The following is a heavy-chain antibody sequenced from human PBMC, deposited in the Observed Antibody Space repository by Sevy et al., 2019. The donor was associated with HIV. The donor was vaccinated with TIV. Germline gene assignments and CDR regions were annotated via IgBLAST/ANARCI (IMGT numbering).Heavy chain of an antibody. J-gene: IGHJ6*02. CDR3: ARWWGTSYYYHYALDV. CDR1: GYTFTSYD. Sequence: ASVKVSCKTSGYTFTSYDIHWVRQATGQGLEWMGWMSAKSGNTGYAQKFQGRVTMTRDTSISTAYMELSSLRSEDTAVYYCARWWGTSYYYHYALDVWGQGTTVTVSS. CDR2: MSAKSGNT. V-gene: IGHV1-8*01. D-gene: IGHD2-8*02.